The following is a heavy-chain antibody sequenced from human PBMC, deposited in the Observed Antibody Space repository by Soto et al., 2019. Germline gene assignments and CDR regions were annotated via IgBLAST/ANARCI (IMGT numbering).Heavy chain of an antibody. CDR1: GGSISSGDYY. V-gene: IGHV4-30-4*01. D-gene: IGHD3-3*01. J-gene: IGHJ4*02. CDR2: IYYSGST. CDR3: ARVTYYDFWRGTGAFDY. Sequence: QVQLQESGPGLVKPSQTLSLTCTVSGGSISSGDYYWSWIRQPPGKGLEWIGYIYYSGSTYYNPSLKSRVTISVDPSKNQFSLKLSSVTAADTAVSYCARVTYYDFWRGTGAFDYWGQGTLVTVSS.